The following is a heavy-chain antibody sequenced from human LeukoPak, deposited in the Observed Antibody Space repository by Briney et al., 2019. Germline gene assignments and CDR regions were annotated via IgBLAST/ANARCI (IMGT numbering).Heavy chain of an antibody. J-gene: IGHJ4*02. D-gene: IGHD6-19*01. V-gene: IGHV3-23*01. CDR1: GFTFSSYA. Sequence: AGGSLRLSCAASGFTFSSYAMSWVRQAPGKGLEWVSAISGSGGNTYYADSVKGRFTISRDNSKNTLYLQMNSLRAEDTAVYYCAKRLLAVAVYFDYWGQGTLVTVSS. CDR2: ISGSGGNT. CDR3: AKRLLAVAVYFDY.